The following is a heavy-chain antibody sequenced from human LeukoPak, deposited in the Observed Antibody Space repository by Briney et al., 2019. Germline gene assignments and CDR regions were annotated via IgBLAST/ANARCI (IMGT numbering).Heavy chain of an antibody. V-gene: IGHV3-21*01. D-gene: IGHD3-22*01. CDR1: GFTFSSYS. CDR2: ISSSSSYI. J-gene: IGHJ3*02. CDR3: ASSDYYDSSGYYYVTLRAFDI. Sequence: PGGSLRLSCAASGFTFSSYSMNWVRQAPGKGLEWVSSISSSSSYIYYADSVKGRFTISRDNAKNSLYLQMNSLGAEDTAVYYCASSDYYDSSGYYYVTLRAFDIWGQGTMVTVSS.